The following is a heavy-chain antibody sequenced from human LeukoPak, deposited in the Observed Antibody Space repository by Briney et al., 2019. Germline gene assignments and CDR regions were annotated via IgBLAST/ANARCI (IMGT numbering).Heavy chain of an antibody. D-gene: IGHD6-19*01. J-gene: IGHJ4*02. Sequence: PSETLSLTCTVSGGSISSSIYYWGWIRQPPGKGLEWIGSIYYSGSTYYNPSLKSRVTISVDTSKNQFSPKLSSVTAADTAVYYCARVSGVFLGSGLDYWGQGTLVTVSS. CDR1: GGSISSSIYY. CDR2: IYYSGST. CDR3: ARVSGVFLGSGLDY. V-gene: IGHV4-39*07.